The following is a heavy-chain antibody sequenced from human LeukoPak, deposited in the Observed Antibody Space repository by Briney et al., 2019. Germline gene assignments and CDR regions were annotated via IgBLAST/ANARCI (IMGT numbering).Heavy chain of an antibody. CDR1: GFTFSSYS. CDR3: ARVSEHCSSTSCLPLGYDY. Sequence: PGGSLRLSCAASGFTFSSYSMNWVRQAPGKGLEWVSSISSSSSYIYYADSVKGRFTISRDNAKNSLYLQMNSLRAEDTAVYYCARVSEHCSSTSCLPLGYDYWGQGTLVTVSS. D-gene: IGHD2-2*01. V-gene: IGHV3-21*01. CDR2: ISSSSSYI. J-gene: IGHJ4*02.